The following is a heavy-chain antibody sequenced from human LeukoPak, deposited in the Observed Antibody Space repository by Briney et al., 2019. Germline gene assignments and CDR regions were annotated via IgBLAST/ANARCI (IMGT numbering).Heavy chain of an antibody. D-gene: IGHD3-22*01. J-gene: IGHJ3*02. V-gene: IGHV4-4*02. CDR1: GGSITSSNW. CDR2: IYHSGST. Sequence: SETLSLTCAVSGGSITSSNWWSWVRQPPGKGLEWIGEIYHSGSTNYNPSLKSRVTMSVDKSKNQFSLKLSSVTAADTAVYYCASAMIGVPDDAFDIWGQGTMVTVSS. CDR3: ASAMIGVPDDAFDI.